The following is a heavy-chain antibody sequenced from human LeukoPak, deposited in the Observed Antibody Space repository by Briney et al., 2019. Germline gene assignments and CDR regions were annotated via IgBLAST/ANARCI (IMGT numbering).Heavy chain of an antibody. CDR1: GGSISSGGYS. D-gene: IGHD3-10*01. CDR2: INHSGST. Sequence: SQTLSLTCTVSGGSISSGGYSWSWIRQPPGKGLEWIGEINHSGSTNYNPSLKSRVTISVDTSKNQFSLKLSSVTAADTAVYYCARARVRGADYWGQGTLVTVSS. CDR3: ARARVRGADY. J-gene: IGHJ4*02. V-gene: IGHV4-30-2*01.